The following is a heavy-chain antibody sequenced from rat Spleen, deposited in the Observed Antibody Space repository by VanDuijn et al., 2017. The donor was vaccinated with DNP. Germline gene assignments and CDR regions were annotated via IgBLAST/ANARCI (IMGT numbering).Heavy chain of an antibody. CDR3: ARHPWYFDF. V-gene: IGHV3-1*01. Sequence: EVQLQESGPGLVKPSQSLSLTCSVTGYSVTRNYWGWIRKFPGNKMEWIGHISYSGTTNYNPSLKSRISITRDTSKNQFFLQLNSVTTEDTATYYCARHPWYFDFWGPGTMVTVSS. CDR2: ISYSGTT. J-gene: IGHJ1*01. CDR1: GYSVTRNY.